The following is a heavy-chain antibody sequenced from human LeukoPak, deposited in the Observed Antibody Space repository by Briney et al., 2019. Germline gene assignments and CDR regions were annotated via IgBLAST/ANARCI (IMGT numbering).Heavy chain of an antibody. CDR1: GYSISSGYY. D-gene: IGHD2-15*01. CDR3: ARGVVVVVAAPEGDWFDP. Sequence: HSETLSLTCAVSGYSISSGYYWGWIRQPPGKGLEWIGSIYHSGSTYYNPSLKSRVTISVDTSKNQFSLKLSSVTAADTAVYYCARGVVVVVAAPEGDWFDPWGQGTLVTVSS. J-gene: IGHJ5*02. V-gene: IGHV4-38-2*01. CDR2: IYHSGST.